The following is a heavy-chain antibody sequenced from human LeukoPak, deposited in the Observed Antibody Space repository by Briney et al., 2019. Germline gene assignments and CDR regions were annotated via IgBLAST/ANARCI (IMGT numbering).Heavy chain of an antibody. Sequence: GESLKISCKGSGYSFTSYWIGWVRQMPGKGLEWMGIIYPGDSDTRYSPSFQGQVTISADKSISTAYLQWNSLRAEDTAVYYCAKAYYNSGWFEYWGQGTLVTVSS. CDR3: AKAYYNSGWFEY. CDR1: GYSFTSYW. D-gene: IGHD6-19*01. J-gene: IGHJ4*02. V-gene: IGHV5-51*01. CDR2: IYPGDSDT.